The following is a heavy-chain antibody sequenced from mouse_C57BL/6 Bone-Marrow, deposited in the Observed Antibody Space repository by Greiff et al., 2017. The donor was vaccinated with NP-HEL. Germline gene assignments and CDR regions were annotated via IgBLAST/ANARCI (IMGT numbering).Heavy chain of an antibody. CDR1: GYTFTSYW. CDR3: TRPLRLMDY. CDR2: IYPGNSDT. V-gene: IGHV1-5*01. Sequence: VQLKESGTVLARPGASVKMSCKTSGYTFTSYWMHWVKQRPGQGLEWIGAIYPGNSDTSYNQKFKGKAKLTAVTSASTAYMELSSLTNEDSAVYYCTRPLRLMDYWGQGTSVTVSS. J-gene: IGHJ4*01. D-gene: IGHD1-1*01.